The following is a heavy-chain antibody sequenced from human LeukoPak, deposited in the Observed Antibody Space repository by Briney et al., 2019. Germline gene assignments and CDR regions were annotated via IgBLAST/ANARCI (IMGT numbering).Heavy chain of an antibody. CDR1: GYTFTSYA. CDR2: ITPSGGT. V-gene: IGHV1-2*02. CDR3: ARGGYCSGGSCSTDFDY. J-gene: IGHJ4*02. Sequence: ASVKVSCKASGYTFTSYAIHWVRQAPGQGLEWMGWITPSGGTNYPQKFQGRVAITWDTSITTAYMDLSRLTSDDTAVFYCARGGYCSGGSCSTDFDYWGQGTLVTVSS. D-gene: IGHD2-15*01.